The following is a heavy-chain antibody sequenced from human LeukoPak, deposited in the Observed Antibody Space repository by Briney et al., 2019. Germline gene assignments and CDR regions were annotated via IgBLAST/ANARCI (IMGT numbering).Heavy chain of an antibody. CDR1: GFTFSGSA. J-gene: IGHJ4*02. V-gene: IGHV3-73*01. CDR2: IRSKANSYAT. CDR3: AKESGYSYLSYFDY. D-gene: IGHD5-18*01. Sequence: GGSLRLSCAASGFTFSGSAMHWVRQASGKGLEWVGRIRSKANSYATAYAASVKGRFTISRDDSKNTAYLQMNSLKTEDTAVYYCAKESGYSYLSYFDYWGQGTLVTVSS.